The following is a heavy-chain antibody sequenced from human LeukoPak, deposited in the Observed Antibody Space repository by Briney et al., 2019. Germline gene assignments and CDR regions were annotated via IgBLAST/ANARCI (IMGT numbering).Heavy chain of an antibody. J-gene: IGHJ4*02. V-gene: IGHV1-2*02. Sequence: ASVKVSCKTSGYTFTGYYMHWVRQAPGQGLEWMGWISPNSGGTNYAQKFQGRVTMTRDTSISTAYMELGRLRSDDTAVYYCAEVDAPLLAPRGRTLDYWGQGTLVTVSS. D-gene: IGHD6-6*01. CDR3: AEVDAPLLAPRGRTLDY. CDR1: GYTFTGYY. CDR2: ISPNSGGT.